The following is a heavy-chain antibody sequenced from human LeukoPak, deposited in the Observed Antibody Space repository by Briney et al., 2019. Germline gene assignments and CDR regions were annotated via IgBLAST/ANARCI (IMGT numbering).Heavy chain of an antibody. CDR3: ARQGYDILTGYIDAFDI. V-gene: IGHV4-59*08. CDR1: GGSISSYY. D-gene: IGHD3-9*01. CDR2: ISYSGST. J-gene: IGHJ3*02. Sequence: SETLSFTCTVSGGSISSYYWSWIRQPPGKGLEWIGYISYSGSTNYNPSLKSRVTISIDTSKNQFSLKLRSVTAADTAIYYCARQGYDILTGYIDAFDIWGQGTMVTVSS.